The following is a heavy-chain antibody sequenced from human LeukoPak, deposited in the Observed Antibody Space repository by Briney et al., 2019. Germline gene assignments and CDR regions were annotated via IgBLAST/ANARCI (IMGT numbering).Heavy chain of an antibody. CDR2: IIPILGIA. CDR1: GGTFSSYT. J-gene: IGHJ2*01. CDR3: ARVPGYCSSTSCSDWYFDL. D-gene: IGHD2-2*01. Sequence: SVKISCKASGGTFSSYTISWVRQAPGQGLEWMGRIIPILGIANYAQKFQGRVTITADKSTSTAYMELSSLRSEDTAVYYCARVPGYCSSTSCSDWYFDLWGRGTLVTVSS. V-gene: IGHV1-69*02.